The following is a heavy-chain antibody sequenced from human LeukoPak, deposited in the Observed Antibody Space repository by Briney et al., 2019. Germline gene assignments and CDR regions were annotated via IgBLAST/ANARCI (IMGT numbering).Heavy chain of an antibody. J-gene: IGHJ4*02. D-gene: IGHD3-10*01. V-gene: IGHV3-23*01. CDR2: ISGSGGST. CDR3: AKERETFGELLPVDY. CDR1: GFTFSSYA. Sequence: GGSLRLSCAVSGFTFSSYAMSWVRQAPGKGLEWVSAISGSGGSTYYADPVKGRFTISRDNSKNTLYLQMNSLRAEDTAVYYCAKERETFGELLPVDYWGQGTLVTVSS.